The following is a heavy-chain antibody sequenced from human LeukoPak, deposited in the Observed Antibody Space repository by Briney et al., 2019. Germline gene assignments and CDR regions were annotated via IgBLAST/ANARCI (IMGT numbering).Heavy chain of an antibody. CDR1: GGSISSGGYS. J-gene: IGHJ3*02. CDR3: ARGKRVGFGELFAFDI. V-gene: IGHV4-30-2*01. Sequence: SETLSLTCAVSGGSISSGGYSWSWIRQPPGKGLEWIGYIYHSGSTYYNPSLKSRVTISVDRSKNQFSLKLSSVTAADTAVNYCARGKRVGFGELFAFDIWGQGTMVTVSS. CDR2: IYHSGST. D-gene: IGHD3-10*01.